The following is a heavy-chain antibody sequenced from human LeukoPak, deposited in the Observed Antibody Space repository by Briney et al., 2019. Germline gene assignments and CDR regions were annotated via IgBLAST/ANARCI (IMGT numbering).Heavy chain of an antibody. J-gene: IGHJ4*02. V-gene: IGHV1-69*06. CDR3: ARVGVTYYDILTGSTGWDY. CDR2: IIPIFGTA. D-gene: IGHD3-9*01. Sequence: SVKVSCKASGGTFSSYAISWVRQAPGQGLEWMGGIIPIFGTANYAQKSQGRVTITADKSTSTAYMELSSLRSEDTAVYYCARVGVTYYDILTGSTGWDYWGQGTLVTVSS. CDR1: GGTFSSYA.